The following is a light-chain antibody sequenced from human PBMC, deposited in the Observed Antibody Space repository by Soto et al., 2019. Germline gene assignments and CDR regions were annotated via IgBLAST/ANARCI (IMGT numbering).Light chain of an antibody. J-gene: IGKJ4*01. CDR1: RSVLHTSNNKNY. CDR2: WAS. V-gene: IGKV4-1*01. CDR3: QHYYSTLLS. Sequence: DIVMTQSPDSLAVSLGERATVNCKSSRSVLHTSNNKNYLSWFQQKPGHPPKLLIYWASIRKSGVPDRFSGSGSGTDFTLTINRLQAEDVAVYFCQHYYSTLLSFGGGTKVEIK.